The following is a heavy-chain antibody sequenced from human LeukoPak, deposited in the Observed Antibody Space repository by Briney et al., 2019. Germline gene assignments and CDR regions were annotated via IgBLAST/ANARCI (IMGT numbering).Heavy chain of an antibody. V-gene: IGHV1-18*01. D-gene: IGHD3-10*01. CDR2: ISGKNGYA. CDR3: AREELWFGDFSFDS. Sequence: ASVKVSCKASGNTFSKSVINWVRQAPGQGPEWMGWISGKNGYAKYAQNFQGRVTMTTDTSTNTAYLDLRNLRSDDTATYYCAREELWFGDFSFDSWGLGTLVTVSS. CDR1: GNTFSKSV. J-gene: IGHJ4*02.